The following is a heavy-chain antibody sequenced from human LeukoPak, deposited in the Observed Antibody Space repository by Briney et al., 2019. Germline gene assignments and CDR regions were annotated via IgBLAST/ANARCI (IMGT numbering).Heavy chain of an antibody. J-gene: IGHJ4*02. Sequence: KPSETLSLTCTVSGGSISGSGYYWGWIRQPPGKGLEWIVSNHYSGSGYYNPSLKSRVTISVDTSKNQFSLKLSSVTAADTAVYYCARHMGGDSDDYYFDYWGQGTLVTVSS. V-gene: IGHV4-39*01. D-gene: IGHD3-16*01. CDR2: NHYSGSG. CDR3: ARHMGGDSDDYYFDY. CDR1: GGSISGSGYY.